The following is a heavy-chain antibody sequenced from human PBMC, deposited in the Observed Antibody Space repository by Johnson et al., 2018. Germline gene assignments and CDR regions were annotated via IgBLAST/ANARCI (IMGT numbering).Heavy chain of an antibody. CDR1: GFTFSTCG. V-gene: IGHV3-30*18. CDR3: AKDVGPSVTYYYYGMDI. Sequence: QVQLVESGGGVVQPGRSLRLSCAASGFTFSTCGMHWVRQAPGKGLERVAVIAYDGSNKYYADSVKGRFTISRDNSKNTRYLQMNSPRAEDTAMYFCAKDVGPSVTYYYYGMDIWGQGTTVTVSS. CDR2: IAYDGSNK. D-gene: IGHD1-26*01. J-gene: IGHJ6*02.